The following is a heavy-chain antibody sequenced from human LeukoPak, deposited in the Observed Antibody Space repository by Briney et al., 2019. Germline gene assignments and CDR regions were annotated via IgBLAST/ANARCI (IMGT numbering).Heavy chain of an antibody. J-gene: IGHJ4*02. CDR3: AKDREITFGGVIVRGGFDY. V-gene: IGHV3-23*01. CDR1: GFTFSSYA. CDR2: ISGSGDST. D-gene: IGHD3-16*02. Sequence: GGSLRLSCAASGFTFSSYAMSWVRQAPGKGLEWVSAISGSGDSTYYADPVKGRFTISRDNSKNTLYLQMNSLRAEDTAVYYCAKDREITFGGVIVRGGFDYWGQGTLVTVSS.